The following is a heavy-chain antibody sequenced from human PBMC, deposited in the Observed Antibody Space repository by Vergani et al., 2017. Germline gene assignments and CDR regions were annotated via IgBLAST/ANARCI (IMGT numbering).Heavy chain of an antibody. CDR3: ARIRGGYCSGGSCSDFDY. J-gene: IGHJ4*02. Sequence: QVTLKESGPVLVKPTETLTLTCTVSGFSLSNARMGVSWLRQPPGKALEWLAHVFSNDEKSYSTSLKSRLTISKDTSKSQVVLTMTNMDPVDTATYYCARIRGGYCSGGSCSDFDYWGQGTLVTVSS. CDR2: VFSNDEK. D-gene: IGHD2-15*01. CDR1: GFSLSNARMG. V-gene: IGHV2-26*01.